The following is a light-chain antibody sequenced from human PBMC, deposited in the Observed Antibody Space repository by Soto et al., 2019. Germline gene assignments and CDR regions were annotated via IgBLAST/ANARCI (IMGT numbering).Light chain of an antibody. CDR3: HSYDSSLSGSV. CDR1: SSNIGADYD. Sequence: QSVLTQPPSASGAPGQRVTISCTGSSSNIGADYDVHWYRQLPGTAPKLLIHGNNNRPSGVPERFSASKSGTSASLAITGLQAEDEADYYCHSYDSSLSGSVFGGGTKVTVL. J-gene: IGLJ3*02. V-gene: IGLV1-40*01. CDR2: GNN.